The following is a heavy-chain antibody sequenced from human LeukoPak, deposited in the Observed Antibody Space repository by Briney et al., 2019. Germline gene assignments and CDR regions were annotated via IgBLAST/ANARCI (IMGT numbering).Heavy chain of an antibody. CDR1: GFTFSSYS. V-gene: IGHV3-21*04. D-gene: IGHD5-24*01. CDR2: ISSSSYI. J-gene: IGHJ4*02. CDR3: AKDDAWLQYGN. Sequence: GSLRLSCAASGFTFSSYSMNWVRQAPGKGLEWVSSISSSSYIYYADSVKGRFTISRDNSKGTVYLQMNSLRPEDTAVYYCAKDDAWLQYGNWGRGTLVTVSS.